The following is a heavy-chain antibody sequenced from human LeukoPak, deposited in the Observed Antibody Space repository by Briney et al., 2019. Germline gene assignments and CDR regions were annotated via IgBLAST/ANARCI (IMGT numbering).Heavy chain of an antibody. CDR1: GFTFSSYS. Sequence: GGSLRLSCAASGFTFSSYSMNWVRQAPGKGLEWVSSISSSSSYIYYADSVKGRFTISRDNAKNSLYLQMNSLRAEDTAVYYCARGSPMVRGVEFDYWGQGTLVTVSS. CDR2: ISSSSSYI. V-gene: IGHV3-21*01. CDR3: ARGSPMVRGVEFDY. D-gene: IGHD3-10*01. J-gene: IGHJ4*02.